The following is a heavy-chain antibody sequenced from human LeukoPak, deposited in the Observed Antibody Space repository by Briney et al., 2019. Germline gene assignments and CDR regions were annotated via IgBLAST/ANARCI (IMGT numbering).Heavy chain of an antibody. V-gene: IGHV1-69*13. CDR3: ARGRRDGYNVWGY. CDR1: GGTFSSYA. J-gene: IGHJ4*02. D-gene: IGHD5-24*01. CDR2: IIPIFGTA. Sequence: GASVKVSCKASGGTFSSYAISWVRQAPGRGLEWMGGIIPIFGTANYAQKFQGRVTITADESTSTAYMELSSLRSEDTAVYYCARGRRDGYNVWGYWGQGTLVTVSS.